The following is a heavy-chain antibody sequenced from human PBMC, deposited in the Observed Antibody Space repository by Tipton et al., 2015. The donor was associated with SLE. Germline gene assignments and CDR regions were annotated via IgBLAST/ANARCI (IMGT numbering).Heavy chain of an antibody. CDR3: VREFSYGLGYYYGMDV. J-gene: IGHJ6*02. CDR2: IDSDGSTT. D-gene: IGHD5-18*01. Sequence: GSLRLSCAASGFTFSSYWMHWVRQAPGKGLVWVSTIDSDGSTTTYADSVKGRFTISRDNAKNTLYLQMNSLRAEDTAVYYCVREFSYGLGYYYGMDVWGQGTTVTVSS. CDR1: GFTFSSYW. V-gene: IGHV3-74*01.